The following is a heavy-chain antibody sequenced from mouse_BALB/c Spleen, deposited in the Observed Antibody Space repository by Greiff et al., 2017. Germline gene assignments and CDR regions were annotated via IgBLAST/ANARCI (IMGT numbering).Heavy chain of an antibody. V-gene: IGHV5-6-4*01. CDR2: ISSGGSYT. CDR3: TRDRDGYYVGY. D-gene: IGHD2-3*01. J-gene: IGHJ2*01. Sequence: EVQRVESGGGLVKPGGSLKLSCAASGFTFSSYTMSWVRQTPEKRLEWVATISSGGSYTYYPDSVKGRFTISRDNAKNTLYLQMSSLKSEDTAMYYCTRDRDGYYVGYWGQGTTLTVSS. CDR1: GFTFSSYT.